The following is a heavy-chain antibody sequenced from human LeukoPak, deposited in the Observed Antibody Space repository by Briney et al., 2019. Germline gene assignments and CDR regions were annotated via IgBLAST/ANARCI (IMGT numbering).Heavy chain of an antibody. CDR2: IYYSGST. Sequence: NPSETLSLTCTVSGASISGYYWSWIRQPPGKGLEWIGYIYYSGSTNYNPSLKSRVTISVDTSKNQFSLKLSSVTAADTAVYYCARFHRNYGMDVWGQGTTVTVSS. CDR1: GASISGYY. V-gene: IGHV4-59*01. J-gene: IGHJ6*02. CDR3: ARFHRNYGMDV.